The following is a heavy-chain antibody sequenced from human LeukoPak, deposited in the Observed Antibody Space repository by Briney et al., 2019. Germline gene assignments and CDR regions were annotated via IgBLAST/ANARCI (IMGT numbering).Heavy chain of an antibody. D-gene: IGHD6-13*01. CDR2: ISASGSGT. J-gene: IGHJ4*02. V-gene: IGHV3-23*01. Sequence: PGGSLRLSCAVSGLTFSSYSMSWVRQAPGEGLYWVSGISASGSGTYYADSLKGRFTISRDNSKNTLYLQMNNLRVEDTVVYYCAKDAAGPEYWGQGTLVTVST. CDR3: AKDAAGPEY. CDR1: GLTFSSYS.